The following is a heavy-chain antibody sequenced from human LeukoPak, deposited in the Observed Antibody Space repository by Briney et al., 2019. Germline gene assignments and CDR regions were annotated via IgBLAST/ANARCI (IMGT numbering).Heavy chain of an antibody. V-gene: IGHV3-23*01. CDR2: ISDSGDTT. D-gene: IGHD3-10*01. CDR1: AFTFNFYA. CDR3: AKDGWHYYGSGSYYTD. J-gene: IGHJ4*02. Sequence: GSLRLSFAASAFTFNFYAMSWVRQALGEGLELVSTISDSGDTTYYADSVKGRFTISRDNSKNTLYLQMNSLKPEDTAVYYCAKDGWHYYGSGSYYTDWGQGTLVTVSS.